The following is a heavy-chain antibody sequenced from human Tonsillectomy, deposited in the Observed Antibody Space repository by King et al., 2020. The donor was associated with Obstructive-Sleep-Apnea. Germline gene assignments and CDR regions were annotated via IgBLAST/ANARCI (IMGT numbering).Heavy chain of an antibody. CDR2: INPNSGDT. J-gene: IGHJ2*01. D-gene: IGHD6-13*01. Sequence: QGQLVQSGTEVKKPGASVRVSCKASGYTFTGYYVHWVRQAPGQGLEWMGWINPNSGDTNYAQKFQGRVTMTRNTSISTAYMELSSLRSDDTAVYYCARDRPAAGLSWYFDLWGRGTLVTVSS. V-gene: IGHV1-2*02. CDR1: GYTFTGYY. CDR3: ARDRPAAGLSWYFDL.